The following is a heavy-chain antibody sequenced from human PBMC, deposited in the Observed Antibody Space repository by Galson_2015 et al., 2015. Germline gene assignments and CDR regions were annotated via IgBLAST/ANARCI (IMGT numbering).Heavy chain of an antibody. J-gene: IGHJ4*02. CDR2: ISGSGGTT. Sequence: SLRLSCAASGFTFNSYAMSWVRQAPGKGLEWVSGISGSGGTTHYADSVKGRFTISRDNSKNTLYLQMNSLRAEDSAVYYCAKDGGGYCSGGACYSGPDWGQGTLVPVSS. V-gene: IGHV3-23*01. CDR1: GFTFNSYA. D-gene: IGHD2-15*01. CDR3: AKDGGGYCSGGACYSGPD.